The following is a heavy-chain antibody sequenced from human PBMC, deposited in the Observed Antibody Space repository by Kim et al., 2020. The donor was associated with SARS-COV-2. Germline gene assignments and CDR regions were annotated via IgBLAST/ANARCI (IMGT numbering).Heavy chain of an antibody. CDR3: ARDSEVLGLDY. D-gene: IGHD1-26*01. V-gene: IGHV3-33*01. CDR1: GFTFSTYG. CDR2: IWYDGSKK. J-gene: IGHJ4*02. Sequence: GGSLRLSCAASGFTFSTYGMHWVRQTPGKGLEWVAVIWYDGSKKYYADSVKGRFTISRDNSKNTLYLQMNSLRADDTAVYFCARDSEVLGLDYWGQGTLV.